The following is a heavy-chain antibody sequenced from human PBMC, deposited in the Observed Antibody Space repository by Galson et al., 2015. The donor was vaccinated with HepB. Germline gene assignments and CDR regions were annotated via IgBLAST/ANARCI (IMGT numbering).Heavy chain of an antibody. CDR2: ISYDGSNK. CDR1: GFTFSSYG. V-gene: IGHV3-30*18. D-gene: IGHD6-19*01. CDR3: AKDRQWLGREYYFDY. Sequence: SLRLSCAASGFTFSSYGMHWVRQAPGKGLEWVAVISYDGSNKYYADSVKGRFTISRDNSKNTLYLQMNSLRAEDTAVYYCAKDRQWLGREYYFDYWGQGTLVTVSS. J-gene: IGHJ4*02.